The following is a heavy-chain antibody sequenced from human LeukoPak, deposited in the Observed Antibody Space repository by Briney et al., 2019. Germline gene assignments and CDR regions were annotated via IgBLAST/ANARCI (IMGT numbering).Heavy chain of an antibody. CDR2: NT. J-gene: IGHJ4*02. CDR3: ARFGYTSSPDY. CDR1: GYILTNNW. Sequence: GESLKISCKISGYILTNNWIGWVRQVPGKGLEWMGLNTKYSPSFQGQVTFSVDKSISTAYLHWSSLKASDTAMYYCARFGYTSSPDYWGQGTLVTVSS. D-gene: IGHD6-13*01. V-gene: IGHV5-51*01.